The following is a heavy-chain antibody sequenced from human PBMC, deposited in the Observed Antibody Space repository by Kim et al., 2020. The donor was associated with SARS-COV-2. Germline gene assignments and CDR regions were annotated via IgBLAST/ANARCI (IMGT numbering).Heavy chain of an antibody. D-gene: IGHD2-15*01. CDR1: GFTFSNAW. CDR3: TTEYCSGGSCYSFTDYYYGMDV. V-gene: IGHV3-15*01. CDR2: IKSKTDGGTT. J-gene: IGHJ6*02. Sequence: GSLRLSCAASGFTFSNAWMSWVRQAPGKGLEWVGRIKSKTDGGTTDYAAPVKGRFTISRDDSKNTLYLQMNSLKTEDTAVYYCTTEYCSGGSCYSFTDYYYGMDVWGQGTTVTVSS.